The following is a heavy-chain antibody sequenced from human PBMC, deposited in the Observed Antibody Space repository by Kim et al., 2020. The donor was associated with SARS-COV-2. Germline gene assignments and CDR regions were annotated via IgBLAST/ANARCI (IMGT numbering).Heavy chain of an antibody. J-gene: IGHJ3*02. V-gene: IGHV4-59*01. Sequence: SETLSLTCTVSGGSISSYYWSWIRQPPGKGLEWIGYIYYSGSTNYNPSLKSRVTISVDTSKNQFSLKLSSVTAADTAVYYCAREGGAVAGTGYAFDIWGQGTMVTVSS. CDR1: GGSISSYY. D-gene: IGHD6-19*01. CDR3: AREGGAVAGTGYAFDI. CDR2: IYYSGST.